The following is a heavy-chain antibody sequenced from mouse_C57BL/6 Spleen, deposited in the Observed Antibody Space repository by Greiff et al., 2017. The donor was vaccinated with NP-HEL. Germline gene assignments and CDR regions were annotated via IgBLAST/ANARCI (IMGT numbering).Heavy chain of an antibody. CDR2: IYPSDSET. CDR1: GYTFTSYW. Sequence: QVQLKQPGAELVRPGSSVKLSCKASGYTFTSYWMDWVKQRPGQGLEWIGNIYPSDSETHYNQKFKDKATLTVDKSSSTAYMQLSSLTSEDSAVYYCARRRSYYDSSLSMDYWGQGTSVTVSS. J-gene: IGHJ4*01. V-gene: IGHV1-61*01. CDR3: ARRRSYYDSSLSMDY. D-gene: IGHD2-4*01.